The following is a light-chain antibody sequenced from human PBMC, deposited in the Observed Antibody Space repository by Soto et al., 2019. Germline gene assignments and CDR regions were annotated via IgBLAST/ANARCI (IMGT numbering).Light chain of an antibody. CDR3: SSYIISTTLV. J-gene: IGLJ1*01. Sequence: QSVLTQPASVSGSPGQSITLSCTGTSSDVGVYDSVSWYQQHPGQAPKVMIYEVSTRPSGVSNRFSGSKPGNTASLTISGLQAEDEADYYCSSYIISTTLVFGTGTKLTVL. CDR2: EVS. V-gene: IGLV2-14*01. CDR1: SSDVGVYDS.